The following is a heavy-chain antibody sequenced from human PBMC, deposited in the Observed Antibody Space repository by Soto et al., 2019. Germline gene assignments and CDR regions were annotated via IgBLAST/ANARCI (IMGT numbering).Heavy chain of an antibody. D-gene: IGHD5-18*01. CDR1: GFTFSSYE. CDR2: ISSTGNTI. CDR3: TRDAGTAMANFDY. V-gene: IGHV3-48*03. Sequence: GGSLRLSCAASGFTFSSYEMNWVRQAPGQGLEWVSYISSTGNTIYYADSVKGRFTASRDNAKNSLYLQMNSLRAEDTAVYYCTRDAGTAMANFDYWGQGTVVTVS. J-gene: IGHJ4*02.